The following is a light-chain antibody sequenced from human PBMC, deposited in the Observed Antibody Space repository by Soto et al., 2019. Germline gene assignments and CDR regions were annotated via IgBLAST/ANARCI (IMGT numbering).Light chain of an antibody. V-gene: IGLV2-23*01. CDR1: SSDVGSYNL. CDR2: EGS. Sequence: QSVLTQPASVSGSPGQSITISCTGTSSDVGSYNLVSWYQQHPGKAPKLMIYEGSKRPSGVSNRFSGSKSGNTASLTISGLQAEXEADYYCCSYAGSSTWVFGGGTKLTVL. CDR3: CSYAGSSTWV. J-gene: IGLJ3*02.